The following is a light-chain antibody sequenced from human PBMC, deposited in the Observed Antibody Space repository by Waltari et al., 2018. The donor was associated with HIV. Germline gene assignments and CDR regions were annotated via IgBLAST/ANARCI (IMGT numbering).Light chain of an antibody. CDR3: QSSDISGNYWV. CDR2: KDR. CDR1: TLPKQY. J-gene: IGLJ2*01. V-gene: IGLV3-25*03. Sequence: SYGLTQPPSVSVSPGQTATITCSGDTLPKQYGYWYQQKPGHAPVMVIYKDRERPSGLPERLSGSSSATTATLTISGVQPEDEADYYCQSSDISGNYWVLGGGTKLTVL.